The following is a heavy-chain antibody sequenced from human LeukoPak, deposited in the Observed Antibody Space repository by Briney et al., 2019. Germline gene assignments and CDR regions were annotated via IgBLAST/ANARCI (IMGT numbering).Heavy chain of an antibody. CDR3: ATTSNAPGNH. Sequence: GGSLRLSCAASGFSFNGYWMSWVRQAPGKGLEWVANIKGDGSARYYVDSVKGRFTISRDNAKNSLNLQMNSLRAEDTAVYYCATTSNAPGNHWGQGTLVTVSS. CDR2: IKGDGSAR. J-gene: IGHJ5*02. CDR1: GFSFNGYW. V-gene: IGHV3-7*01.